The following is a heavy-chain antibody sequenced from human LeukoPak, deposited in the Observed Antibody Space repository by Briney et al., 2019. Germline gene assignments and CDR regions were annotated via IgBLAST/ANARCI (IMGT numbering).Heavy chain of an antibody. CDR1: GYTFTSYY. D-gene: IGHD3-10*01. J-gene: IGHJ5*02. CDR3: ARDAGGLSITMVRGAFDP. V-gene: IGHV1-46*01. Sequence: ASVKVSCKASGYTFTSYYMHWVRQAPGQGLEWMGIINPSGGSTSYAQKFQGRVTMTRDMSTSTIYMELSSLRSEDTAAYYCARDAGGLSITMVRGAFDPWGQGTLVTVSS. CDR2: INPSGGST.